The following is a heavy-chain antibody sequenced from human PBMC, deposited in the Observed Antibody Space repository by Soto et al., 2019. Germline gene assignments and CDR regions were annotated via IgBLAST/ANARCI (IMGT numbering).Heavy chain of an antibody. D-gene: IGHD5-18*01. J-gene: IGHJ5*02. CDR3: AKDRIQLWPGDWFDP. Sequence: ESGGGVVQPGRSLRLSCAASGFTFSSYGMHWVRQAPGKGLEWVAVISYDGSNKYYADSVKGRFTISRDNSKNTLYLQMNSLRAEDTAVYYCAKDRIQLWPGDWFDPWGQGTLGTVSS. CDR2: ISYDGSNK. V-gene: IGHV3-30*18. CDR1: GFTFSSYG.